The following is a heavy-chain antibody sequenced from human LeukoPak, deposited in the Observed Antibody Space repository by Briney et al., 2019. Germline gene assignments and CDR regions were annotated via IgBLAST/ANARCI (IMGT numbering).Heavy chain of an antibody. Sequence: PSETLSLTXTVSGGSLSSHYWSWIRQAAGKGLEWIGRIYTNGTTNYNPSLKSRVTMSVDTSKNQFSLKLGSVTATDTAVYYCARDILDIVLKVSDDDYYYYYMDVWGKGTTVTVSS. CDR2: IYTNGTT. CDR3: ARDILDIVLKVSDDDYYYYYMDV. CDR1: GGSLSSHY. V-gene: IGHV4-4*07. D-gene: IGHD2-8*01. J-gene: IGHJ6*03.